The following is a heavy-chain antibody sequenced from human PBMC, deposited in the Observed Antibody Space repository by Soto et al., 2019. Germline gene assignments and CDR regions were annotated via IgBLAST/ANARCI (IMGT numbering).Heavy chain of an antibody. CDR3: TRGNWFDP. CDR1: GSALTELS. D-gene: IGHD2-15*01. V-gene: IGHV1-24*01. CDR2: SDREDGET. J-gene: IGHJ5*02. Sequence: QVRLIQSGTEVKKPGASVKVSCSLSGSALTELSLHWVRQAPGKGLEWMGCSDREDGETFYAQKFKGRLTMSEDTSTNTAYMELRSLGSEDTAVYYFTRGNWFDPWGQGTLVAVSS.